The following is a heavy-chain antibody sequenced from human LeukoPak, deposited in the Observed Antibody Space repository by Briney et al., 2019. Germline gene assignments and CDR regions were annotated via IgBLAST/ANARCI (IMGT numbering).Heavy chain of an antibody. J-gene: IGHJ4*02. CDR2: IKSKTDGGTT. D-gene: IGHD6-13*01. CDR1: GFTFSNAW. V-gene: IGHV3-15*01. Sequence: GGSLRLSCAASGFTFSNAWMSCVVQAPGKGLEWVGRIKSKTDGGTTDHAAPVKGRFTISRNDSKNTLYVQMDSLKTEDTAVYYCTTDGSSWKPSEAYWRRGTLVSVSS. CDR3: TTDGSSWKPSEAY.